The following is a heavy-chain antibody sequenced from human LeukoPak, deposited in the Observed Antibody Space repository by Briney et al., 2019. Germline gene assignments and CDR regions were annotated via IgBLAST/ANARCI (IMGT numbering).Heavy chain of an antibody. J-gene: IGHJ6*04. CDR2: ISNSDDST. CDR3: AELGITMIGGV. CDR1: GFPFSSYA. V-gene: IGHV3-23*01. Sequence: PGGSLRPSCAASGFPFSSYAMSWVRQAPGKGLEWVSTISNSDDSTYYADSVKGRFTISRDNAKNSLYLQMNSLRAEDTAVYYCAELGITMIGGVWGKGTTVTISS. D-gene: IGHD3-10*02.